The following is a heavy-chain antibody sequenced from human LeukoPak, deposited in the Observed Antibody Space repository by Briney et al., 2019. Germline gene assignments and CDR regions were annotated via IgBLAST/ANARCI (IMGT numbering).Heavy chain of an antibody. V-gene: IGHV4-59*01. CDR1: GGSISSYY. CDR2: IYYSGST. D-gene: IGHD5-18*01. Sequence: SETLSLTCTVSGGSISSYYWSWIRQPPGKGLEWTGYIYYSGSTNYNPSLKSRVTISVDTSKNQFSLKLSSVTAADTAVYYCARVDTAILPYFDYWGQGTLVTVSS. CDR3: ARVDTAILPYFDY. J-gene: IGHJ4*02.